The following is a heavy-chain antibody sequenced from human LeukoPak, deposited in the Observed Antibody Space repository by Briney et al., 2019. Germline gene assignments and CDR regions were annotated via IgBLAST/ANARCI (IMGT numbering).Heavy chain of an antibody. CDR1: GGSISSSSYS. CDR3: ARDRGPQGPYYYDSSGYKFPQNLWYFDL. V-gene: IGHV4-61*01. D-gene: IGHD3-22*01. J-gene: IGHJ2*01. CDR2: IYYSGST. Sequence: KPSETLSLTCTVSGGSISSSSYSWGWIRQPPGKGLEWIGYIYYSGSTNYNPSLKSRVAISVDTSKNQFSLKLSSVTAADTAVYYCARDRGPQGPYYYDSSGYKFPQNLWYFDLWGRGTLVTVSS.